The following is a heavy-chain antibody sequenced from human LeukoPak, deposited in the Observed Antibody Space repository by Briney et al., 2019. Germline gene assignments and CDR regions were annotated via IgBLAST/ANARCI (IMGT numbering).Heavy chain of an antibody. CDR3: ARQTGSGLFILP. CDR1: GGSISSSSYY. Sequence: SETLSLTCTVSGGSISSSSYYWGWIRQPPGKGLEWIGSIYYTGNTYYNASLKGQVSISIDTSKNQFPLKLTSVTAADTAVYYCARQTGSGLFILPGGQGTLVTVSS. D-gene: IGHD3/OR15-3a*01. CDR2: IYYTGNT. J-gene: IGHJ4*02. V-gene: IGHV4-39*01.